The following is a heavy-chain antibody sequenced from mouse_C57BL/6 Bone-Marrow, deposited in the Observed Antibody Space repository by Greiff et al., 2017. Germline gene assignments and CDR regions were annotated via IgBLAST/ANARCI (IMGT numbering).Heavy chain of an antibody. CDR3: ARWDYAMVY. Sequence: QVQLQQPGAELVMPGASVKLSCKASGYTFTSYWMHWVKQRPGQGLEWIGEIDPSDSYTNYNQKFKGKSTLTVDKSSSTAYMQLSSLTSEDSAVYYCARWDYAMVYWGQGTSVTVSS. J-gene: IGHJ4*01. CDR1: GYTFTSYW. V-gene: IGHV1-69*01. CDR2: IDPSDSYT.